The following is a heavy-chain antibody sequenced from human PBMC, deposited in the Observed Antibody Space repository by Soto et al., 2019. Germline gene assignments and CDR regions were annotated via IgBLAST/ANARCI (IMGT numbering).Heavy chain of an antibody. Sequence: GGSLRLSCAASGFTFSDYYMSWIRQAPGKGLEWVSYISSSSSYTNYADSVKGRFTISRDNAKNSLYLQMNSLRAEDTAVYYCASYCSSTSCYGSKNFDYWGQGTLVTVSS. CDR2: ISSSSSYT. V-gene: IGHV3-11*06. CDR1: GFTFSDYY. D-gene: IGHD2-2*01. J-gene: IGHJ4*02. CDR3: ASYCSSTSCYGSKNFDY.